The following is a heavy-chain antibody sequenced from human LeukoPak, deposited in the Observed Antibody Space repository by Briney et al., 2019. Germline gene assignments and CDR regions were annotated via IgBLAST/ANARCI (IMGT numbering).Heavy chain of an antibody. D-gene: IGHD3-9*01. Sequence: ASVKVSCKASGYTFTGYYMHWVRQAPGQGLEWMGWINPNSGGTNYAQKFQGRVTMTGDTSISTAYMELSRLRSDDTAVFYCARDLPYSDILTGSYATWAAAGNLDYWGQGTLVTVSS. V-gene: IGHV1-2*02. CDR1: GYTFTGYY. CDR2: INPNSGGT. CDR3: ARDLPYSDILTGSYATWAAAGNLDY. J-gene: IGHJ4*02.